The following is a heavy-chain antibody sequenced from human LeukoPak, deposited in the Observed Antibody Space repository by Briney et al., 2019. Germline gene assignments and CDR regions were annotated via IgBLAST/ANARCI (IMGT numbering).Heavy chain of an antibody. CDR1: GFTFSSYT. CDR2: ISTSSTYI. J-gene: IGHJ4*02. CDR3: ARDRAAYSSPTTQDY. V-gene: IGHV3-21*01. D-gene: IGHD6-13*01. Sequence: PGGSLRLSCGASGFTFSSYTMNWVRQAPGKGLEWVSSISTSSTYIYYADSVKGRFTISRVNARNSLYLQMNSLRAEDTAVYYCARDRAAYSSPTTQDYWGQGTLVTVSS.